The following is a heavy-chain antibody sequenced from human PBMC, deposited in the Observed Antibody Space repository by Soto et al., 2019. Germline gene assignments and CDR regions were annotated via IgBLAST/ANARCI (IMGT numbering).Heavy chain of an antibody. J-gene: IGHJ4*02. CDR2: SSSSSGYI. CDR3: ARDYTYYSDSSGYYPGY. Sequence: GGSLRLSCAASGFTFSSYSMNWVRQAPGKGLEWVSSSSSSSGYIYYADSVKGRFTISRDNAKNSLYLQMNSLRAEDTAMYYCARDYTYYSDSSGYYPGYWGQGTLVTVSS. D-gene: IGHD3-22*01. CDR1: GFTFSSYS. V-gene: IGHV3-21*01.